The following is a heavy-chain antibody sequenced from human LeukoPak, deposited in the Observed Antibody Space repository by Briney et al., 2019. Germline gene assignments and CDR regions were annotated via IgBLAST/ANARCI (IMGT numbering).Heavy chain of an antibody. Sequence: PGGSLRLSCAASGFTFSSHDMHWVRQAPGKGLVWASRINSDGSSTSYADSVKGRFTISRDNAKNTLYLQMNNLRAEDTAVYYCSSGNSHAFDIWGQGTMVTVSS. D-gene: IGHD4-23*01. CDR3: SSGNSHAFDI. V-gene: IGHV3-74*01. J-gene: IGHJ3*02. CDR2: INSDGSST. CDR1: GFTFSSHD.